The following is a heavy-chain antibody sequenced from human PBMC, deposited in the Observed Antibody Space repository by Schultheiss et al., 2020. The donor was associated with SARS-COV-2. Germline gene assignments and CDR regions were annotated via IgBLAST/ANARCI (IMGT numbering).Heavy chain of an antibody. D-gene: IGHD2-21*01. J-gene: IGHJ4*02. CDR3: ARVGRIGSGGDRPGALDN. Sequence: SETLSLTCAVSNYSITDGYYWGWIRQHPGKGLEWIGYIYYSGSTYHNPSLKSRVAISVDTSKNQFSLKVDSVTAADTAMYFCARVGRIGSGGDRPGALDNWGQGTLVTVSS. CDR1: NYSITDGYY. V-gene: IGHV4-38-2*01. CDR2: IYYSGST.